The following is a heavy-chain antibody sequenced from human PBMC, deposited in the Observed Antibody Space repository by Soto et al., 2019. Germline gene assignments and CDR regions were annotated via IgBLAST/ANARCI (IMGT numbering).Heavy chain of an antibody. J-gene: IGHJ1*01. CDR2: ISGSGGST. CDR3: AKDLPRNTMIYLYFQH. Sequence: SGGSLGLSCAASGFTFSSYAMSWVRQAPGKGLEWVSAISGSGGSTYYADSVKGRFTISRDNSKNTLYLQMNSLRAEDTAVYYCAKDLPRNTMIYLYFQHWGQGTLVTVSS. V-gene: IGHV3-23*01. CDR1: GFTFSSYA. D-gene: IGHD3-22*01.